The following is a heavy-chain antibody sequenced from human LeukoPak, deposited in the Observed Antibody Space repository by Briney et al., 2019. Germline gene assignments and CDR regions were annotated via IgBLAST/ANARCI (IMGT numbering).Heavy chain of an antibody. Sequence: GGSLRLSCAASGFTFSSYAMSWVRQAPGKGLEWVSAISVSGNTFYADSVKGRFTISRDNSKNTLYLQMNSLRAEDTAVYYCAKSEMWGSGKVPIPSDYWGQGTLVTVSS. V-gene: IGHV3-23*01. D-gene: IGHD3-10*01. CDR2: ISVSGNT. CDR3: AKSEMWGSGKVPIPSDY. J-gene: IGHJ4*02. CDR1: GFTFSSYA.